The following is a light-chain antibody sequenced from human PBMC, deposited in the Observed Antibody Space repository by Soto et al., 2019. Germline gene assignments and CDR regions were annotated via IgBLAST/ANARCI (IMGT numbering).Light chain of an antibody. CDR1: SSNVGNYNY. Sequence: QSAPTQPASVSGSPGQSITISCPGTSSNVGNYNYVSWYQQYPGRVPKLLIYMVSNRASGVSNRFSGSKSGNTASLTISGLQAEDEADYFCTSPTPGSLYVFGTGTKVTVL. V-gene: IGLV2-14*01. CDR3: TSPTPGSLYV. J-gene: IGLJ1*01. CDR2: MVS.